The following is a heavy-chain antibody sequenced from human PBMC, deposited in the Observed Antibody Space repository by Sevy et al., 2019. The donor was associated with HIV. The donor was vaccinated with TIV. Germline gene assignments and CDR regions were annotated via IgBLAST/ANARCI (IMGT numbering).Heavy chain of an antibody. J-gene: IGHJ4*02. D-gene: IGHD2-21*02. CDR3: ASLASCGGDCYYFDY. CDR1: GYSFTGYE. CDR2: INPSGGST. Sequence: ASVKVSCKTSGYSFTGYEIQWVRQAPGQGLEWMALINPSGGSTNYPQKFQGRVVMTRDTSTSTAYMALNSLKSDDTAVYYCASLASCGGDCYYFDYWGQGTLVTVSS. V-gene: IGHV1-46*01.